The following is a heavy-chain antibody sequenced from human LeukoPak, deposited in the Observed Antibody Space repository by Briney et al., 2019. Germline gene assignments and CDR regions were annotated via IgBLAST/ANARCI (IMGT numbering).Heavy chain of an antibody. V-gene: IGHV1-69*04. J-gene: IGHJ4*02. CDR3: ARELELRFSYFDY. CDR2: IIPILGIA. CDR1: GGTFSSYA. Sequence: SVKVSCKASGGTFSSYAISWVRQAPGQGLEWMGRIIPILGIANYAQKFQGRVTITADKSTGTAYMELSSLRSEDTAVYYCARELELRFSYFDYWGQGTLVTVSS. D-gene: IGHD1-7*01.